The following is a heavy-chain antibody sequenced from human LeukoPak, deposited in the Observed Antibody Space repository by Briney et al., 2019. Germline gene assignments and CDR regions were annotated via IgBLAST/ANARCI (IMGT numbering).Heavy chain of an antibody. V-gene: IGHV4-39*01. CDR1: GGSISSSNYY. CDR2: IYYSGSA. CDR3: ARGSGYYYGDFDY. D-gene: IGHD3-22*01. J-gene: IGHJ4*02. Sequence: SETLSLTCAVSGGSISSSNYYWGWIRQPPGKGLEWIGSIYYSGSAYYNPSLKSPVTLSVDTSKSQFSLKLSSVTAADTAVYYCARGSGYYYGDFDYWGQGTLVTVSS.